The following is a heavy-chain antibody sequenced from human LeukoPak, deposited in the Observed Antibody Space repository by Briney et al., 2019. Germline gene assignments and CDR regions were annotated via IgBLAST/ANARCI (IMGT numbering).Heavy chain of an antibody. CDR2: ISGSGGST. J-gene: IGHJ4*02. CDR3: ANQIASNLGPIDY. D-gene: IGHD4-11*01. CDR1: GFTVSSNY. Sequence: PGGSLRLSCAASGFTVSSNYMSWVRQAPGKGLEWASAISGSGGSTYYADSVKGRFTISRDNSKNTLYLQMNSLRAEDTAVYYCANQIASNLGPIDYWGQGTLATVSS. V-gene: IGHV3-23*01.